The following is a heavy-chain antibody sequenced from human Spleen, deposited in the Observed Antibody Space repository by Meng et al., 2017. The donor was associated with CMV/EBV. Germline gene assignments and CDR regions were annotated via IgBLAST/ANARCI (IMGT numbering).Heavy chain of an antibody. J-gene: IGHJ4*02. V-gene: IGHV3-15*01. CDR2: IKSKTDGGTT. CDR1: GFTVSSNY. CDR3: ARGGRSLNY. Sequence: GGSLRLSCAASGFTVSSNYMSWVRQAPGKGLEWVGRIKSKTDGGTTDYAAPVKGRFTISRDDSKNTLYLQMNSLKTEDTAVYYCARGGRSLNYWGQGTLVTVSS. D-gene: IGHD2-15*01.